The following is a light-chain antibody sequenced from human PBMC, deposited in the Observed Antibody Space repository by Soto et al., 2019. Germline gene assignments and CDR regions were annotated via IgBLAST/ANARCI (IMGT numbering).Light chain of an antibody. Sequence: AIQLTQSPSSLSASVGDRVTITCRASQGISSALAWYQQKPGKAPKLLIYDASSLESGVPSRFSGRGSGTDFTPTISSPQPEDFATYYCQQFNNYPPITFGQGTRLEIK. V-gene: IGKV1D-13*01. J-gene: IGKJ5*01. CDR3: QQFNNYPPIT. CDR1: QGISSA. CDR2: DAS.